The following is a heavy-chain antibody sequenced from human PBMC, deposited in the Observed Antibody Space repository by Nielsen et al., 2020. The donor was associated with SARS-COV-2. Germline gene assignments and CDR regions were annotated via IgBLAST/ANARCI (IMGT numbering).Heavy chain of an antibody. V-gene: IGHV3-73*01. CDR2: IRSYANDYAT. CDR1: GFTFSGSA. CDR3: SSPTVAY. D-gene: IGHD4-23*01. Sequence: GGSLRLSCAASGFTFSGSAMHWVRQASGKGLEWVGRIRSYANDYATAYAASVKGRFTISRDDSKNTAYLQMNSLKMGDTAVYYCSSPTVAYWGQGTLVTVSS. J-gene: IGHJ4*02.